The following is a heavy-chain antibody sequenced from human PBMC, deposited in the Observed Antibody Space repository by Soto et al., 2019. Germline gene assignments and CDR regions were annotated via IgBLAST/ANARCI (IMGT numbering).Heavy chain of an antibody. CDR2: ISWDSRSV. CDR3: AKDSIRRSFSRSSTRARDAFDI. CDR1: GFTFEDYA. Sequence: GGSLRLSCAVSGFTFEDYAMHWVWQAPGKGLEWVSGISWDSRSVAYADSVKGRFTISRDNAENSLHLQMNSLRAEDTAVYYCAKDSIRRSFSRSSTRARDAFDIWGQGTMVTVSS. J-gene: IGHJ3*02. V-gene: IGHV3-9*01. D-gene: IGHD6-6*01.